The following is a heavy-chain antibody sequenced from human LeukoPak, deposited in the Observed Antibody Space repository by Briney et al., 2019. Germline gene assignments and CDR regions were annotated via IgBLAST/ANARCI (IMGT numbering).Heavy chain of an antibody. V-gene: IGHV3-33*01. D-gene: IGHD7-27*01. J-gene: IGHJ4*02. CDR2: MWFDGSHK. CDR1: GFTFSNYG. Sequence: GRSLILSCAASGFTFSNYGLHWVRQAPGKGLEWLAVMWFDGSHKYYADSVKGRFTISRDNSKSMLYLQMNSLRAEDTAVYYCARDITGDPPPYYFDYWGQGSLVTVSS. CDR3: ARDITGDPPPYYFDY.